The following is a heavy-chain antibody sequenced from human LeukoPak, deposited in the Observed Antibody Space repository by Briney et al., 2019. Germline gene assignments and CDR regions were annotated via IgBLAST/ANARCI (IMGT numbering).Heavy chain of an antibody. CDR2: INHSGST. CDR1: GGSFSGYY. CDR3: ARDASNSSSWPHFDY. D-gene: IGHD6-13*01. J-gene: IGHJ4*02. V-gene: IGHV4-34*01. Sequence: SETLSLTCAVYGGSFSGYYWSWNRQPPGKGLEWIGEINHSGSTNYNPSLKSRVTISVDTSKNQFSLKLSSVTAADTAVYYCARDASNSSSWPHFDYWGQGTLVTVSS.